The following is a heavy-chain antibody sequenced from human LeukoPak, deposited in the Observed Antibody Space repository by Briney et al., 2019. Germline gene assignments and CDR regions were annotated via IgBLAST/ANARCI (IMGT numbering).Heavy chain of an antibody. D-gene: IGHD1-7*01. CDR2: INPNSGGT. CDR1: GYTFTSYG. Sequence: ASVKVSCKASGYTFTSYGISWVRQAPGQGLEWMGWINPNSGGTNYAQNFQGWVTMTRDTSINTAYIELSRLRSDDTAVYYCARGSLRSLELPRYYFDYWGQGTLVTVSS. J-gene: IGHJ4*02. CDR3: ARGSLRSLELPRYYFDY. V-gene: IGHV1-2*04.